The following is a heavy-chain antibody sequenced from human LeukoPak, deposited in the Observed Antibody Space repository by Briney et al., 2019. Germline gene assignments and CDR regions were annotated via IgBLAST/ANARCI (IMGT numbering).Heavy chain of an antibody. CDR3: ARGGDIVATSSFDY. CDR1: GGSFSGYY. CDR2: INHSGST. Sequence: KASETLSRTCAVYGGSFSGYYWSWIRQPPGKGLEWIGEINHSGSTNYNPSLKSRVTISVDTSKNQFSLKLSSVTAADTAVYYCARGGDIVATSSFDYWGQGTLVTVSS. J-gene: IGHJ4*02. D-gene: IGHD5-12*01. V-gene: IGHV4-34*01.